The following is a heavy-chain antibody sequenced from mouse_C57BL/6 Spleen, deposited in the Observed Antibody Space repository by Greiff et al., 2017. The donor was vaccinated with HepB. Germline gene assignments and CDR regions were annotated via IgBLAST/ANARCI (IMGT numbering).Heavy chain of an antibody. CDR2: ISDGGSYT. CDR1: GFTFSSYA. D-gene: IGHD1-1*02. V-gene: IGHV5-4*01. J-gene: IGHJ4*01. Sequence: EVKLMESGGGLVKPGGSLKLSCAASGFTFSSYAMSWVRQTPEKRLEWVATISDGGSYTYYPDNVKGRFTISRDNAKNNLYLQMSHLKSEDTAMYYCAGDEGAYYGTFYAMDYWGQGTSVTVSS. CDR3: AGDEGAYYGTFYAMDY.